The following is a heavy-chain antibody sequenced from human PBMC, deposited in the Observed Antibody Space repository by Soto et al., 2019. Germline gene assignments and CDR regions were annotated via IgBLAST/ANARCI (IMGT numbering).Heavy chain of an antibody. CDR1: GFTFSNYW. D-gene: IGHD6-13*01. CDR3: ARGGVQHALDV. J-gene: IGHJ6*02. CDR2: VNNDGTDT. Sequence: EVQLVESGGGLVQPGGSLRLSCAASGFTFSNYWMYWVRQAPGKGLVWVSRVNNDGTDTTHAASVKGRFTISRDNAENTLYLQMNSLRAKDTAVYYRARGGVQHALDVWGQGSTVTVSS. V-gene: IGHV3-74*03.